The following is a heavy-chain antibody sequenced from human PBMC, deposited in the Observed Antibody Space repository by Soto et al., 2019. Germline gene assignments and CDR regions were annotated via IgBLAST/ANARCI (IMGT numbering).Heavy chain of an antibody. CDR3: ARDLGIAVAGPFYYYYGMDV. J-gene: IGHJ6*02. V-gene: IGHV4-59*01. D-gene: IGHD6-19*01. Sequence: PSETLSLTCTVPGGSISSYYWNWIRQPPGKGLEWIGYVYYSGSTNYNPSLQSRVTISVDTSKNQFSLRLSSVTAADTAVYYCARDLGIAVAGPFYYYYGMDVWGQGTTVTVSS. CDR1: GGSISSYY. CDR2: VYYSGST.